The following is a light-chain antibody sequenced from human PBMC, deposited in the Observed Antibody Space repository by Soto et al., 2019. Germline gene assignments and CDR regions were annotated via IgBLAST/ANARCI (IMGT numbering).Light chain of an antibody. V-gene: IGKV3-20*01. CDR3: QQYGSSPPVT. J-gene: IGKJ3*01. Sequence: EIVLTQSPGTLSLSQGERATLSCRASQSVSSGYLAWYQQKPGQPPRVLIYETSSRATGIPDRFSGSGSGTDFTLTISSLEPEDFAVYYCQQYGSSPPVTFGPGTRVDIK. CDR1: QSVSSGY. CDR2: ETS.